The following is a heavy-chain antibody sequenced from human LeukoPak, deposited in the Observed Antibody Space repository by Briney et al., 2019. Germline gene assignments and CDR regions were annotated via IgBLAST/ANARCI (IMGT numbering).Heavy chain of an antibody. D-gene: IGHD6-6*01. V-gene: IGHV1-2*02. J-gene: IGHJ4*02. CDR1: GYTFTDYH. Sequence: ASVKVSCKASGYTFTDYHIHWVRQAPGQGLEWMGWINPNSGGTNYAGKFQGRVTMTSDTSISTAYMDLSRLRSDGTAVYYCARRYTDSSEGFDYWGQGTLVTVSS. CDR2: INPNSGGT. CDR3: ARRYTDSSEGFDY.